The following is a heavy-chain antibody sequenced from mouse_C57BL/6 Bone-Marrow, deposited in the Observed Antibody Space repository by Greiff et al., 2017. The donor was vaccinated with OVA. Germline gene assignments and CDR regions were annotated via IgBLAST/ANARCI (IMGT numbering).Heavy chain of an antibody. CDR3: ARCNWDNAY. D-gene: IGHD4-1*02. CDR1: GFTFSDYY. V-gene: IGHV5-12*01. J-gene: IGHJ3*01. CDR2: ISTGGGST. Sequence: DVKLVESGGGLVQPGGSLKLSCAASGFTFSDYYMYWVRQTPEKRLEWVAYISTGGGSTYYPDTVKGRFTMSLDNAKNTRYLQLSRLKSEDTAMYYCARCNWDNAYWGQGTLVTVSA.